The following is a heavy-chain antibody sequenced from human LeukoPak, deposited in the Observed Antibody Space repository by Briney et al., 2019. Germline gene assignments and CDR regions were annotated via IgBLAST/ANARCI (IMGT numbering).Heavy chain of an antibody. Sequence: SVKVSCKASGFTFTSSAMQWVRQASGQRLEWIGWIVVGSGNTNYAQKFQERVTITRDRSTSTAYMELSSLRSEDTAVYYCAADLNLGNRGRLAATLFDYWGQGTLVTVSS. J-gene: IGHJ4*02. CDR2: IVVGSGNT. CDR3: AADLNLGNRGRLAATLFDY. CDR1: GFTFTSSA. V-gene: IGHV1-58*02. D-gene: IGHD2-15*01.